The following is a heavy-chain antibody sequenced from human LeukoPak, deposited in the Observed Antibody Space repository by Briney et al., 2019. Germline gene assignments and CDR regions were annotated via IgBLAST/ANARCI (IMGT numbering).Heavy chain of an antibody. D-gene: IGHD2-15*01. CDR2: ISAYNGNT. CDR1: GYTFTSYG. Sequence: GASVKVSCKASGYTFTSYGISWVRQAPGQGLEWMGWISAYNGNTNYAQKLQGRVTMTTGTSTSTAYMELRSLRSDDTAVYYCARDRVSGLRDCSGGSCNDYWGQGTLVTVSS. CDR3: ARDRVSGLRDCSGGSCNDY. V-gene: IGHV1-18*01. J-gene: IGHJ4*02.